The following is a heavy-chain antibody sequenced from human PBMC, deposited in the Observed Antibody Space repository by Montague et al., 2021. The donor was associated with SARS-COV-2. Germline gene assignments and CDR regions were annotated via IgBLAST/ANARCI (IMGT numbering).Heavy chain of an antibody. CDR3: ARPAGGSYFDAFDI. D-gene: IGHD1-26*01. V-gene: IGHV3-30*04. J-gene: IGHJ3*02. CDR2: ISYDGSNK. Sequence: SRRLSCAASGFPFSTYAIYWVRQAPGKGLEWVALISYDGSNKYYADSVKGRFTISRDNSKNTLYLLMNSLRAGDTAVYYCARPAGGSYFDAFDIWGQGTMVTVSS. CDR1: GFPFSTYA.